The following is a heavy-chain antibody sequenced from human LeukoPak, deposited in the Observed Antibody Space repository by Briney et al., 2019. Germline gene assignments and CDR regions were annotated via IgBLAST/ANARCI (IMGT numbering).Heavy chain of an antibody. CDR3: AKGTTVVPIDPFDY. V-gene: IGHV3-9*01. Sequence: GRSLRLSCAASGLTFDDNPWHWVRKAPGKGLDWAPGICWNRGSIGYADSVKGRFTISRDNAKTSLYLQMNSLRAEDTALYYCAKGTTVVPIDPFDYWGQGTLVTVSS. D-gene: IGHD4-23*01. CDR2: ICWNRGSI. CDR1: GLTFDDNP. J-gene: IGHJ4*02.